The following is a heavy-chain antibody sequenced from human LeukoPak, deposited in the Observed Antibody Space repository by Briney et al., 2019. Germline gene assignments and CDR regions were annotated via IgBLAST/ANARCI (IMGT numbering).Heavy chain of an antibody. Sequence: GGSLRLSCAASGFTFDDYAMHWVRQAPGKGLEWVSLITWDGDSTYYADSVKGRFTISRDNAKNSLYLQMKSLRAEDTAVYYCARRGYHDYSGFDYWGQGTLVTVSS. CDR3: ARRGYHDYSGFDY. V-gene: IGHV3-43D*03. CDR1: GFTFDDYA. CDR2: ITWDGDST. D-gene: IGHD1-26*01. J-gene: IGHJ4*02.